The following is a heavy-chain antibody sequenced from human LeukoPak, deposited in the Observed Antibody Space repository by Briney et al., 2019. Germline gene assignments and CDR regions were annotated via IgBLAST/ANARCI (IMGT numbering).Heavy chain of an antibody. CDR3: TRHLFPGWHPY. J-gene: IGHJ4*02. CDR1: GGSISSGGYY. Sequence: SETLSLTCTVSGGSISSGGYYWTWIRQTPGKGLEWIGYISYSGSTSYNPSLKSRITLSLDTSKSQVSLKLSSVAAADTAVYFCTRHLFPGWHPYWGQGTLVTVS. V-gene: IGHV4-61*08. CDR2: ISYSGST. D-gene: IGHD6-19*01.